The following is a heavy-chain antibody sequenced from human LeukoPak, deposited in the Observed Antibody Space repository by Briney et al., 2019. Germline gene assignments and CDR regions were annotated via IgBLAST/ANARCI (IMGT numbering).Heavy chain of an antibody. CDR2: ISGSGGST. CDR3: EKVASSTGSPFDY. V-gene: IGHV3-23*01. Sequence: PGRSLRLSCAASGFTFSSYAMSLVRKAPRQGLEWVSAISGSGGSTYYADSVKGRFTVSRDNSKNTLYLQMNSLRAEDRAAYYCEKVASSTGSPFDYWGQGTLVTVSS. CDR1: GFTFSSYA. J-gene: IGHJ4*02. D-gene: IGHD6-19*01.